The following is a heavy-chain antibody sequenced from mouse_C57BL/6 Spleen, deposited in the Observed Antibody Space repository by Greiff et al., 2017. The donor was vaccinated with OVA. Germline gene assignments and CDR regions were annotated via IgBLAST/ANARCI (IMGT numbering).Heavy chain of an antibody. CDR3: AREGERGLYAMDY. Sequence: EVQLVESGGGLVKPGGSLKLSCAASGFTFSSYAMSWVRQTPEKRLEWVATISDGGSYTYYPDNVKGRFTISRDNAKNNLYLQMSHLKSEDTAMYYCAREGERGLYAMDYWGQGTSVTVSS. CDR2: ISDGGSYT. V-gene: IGHV5-4*01. CDR1: GFTFSSYA. J-gene: IGHJ4*01.